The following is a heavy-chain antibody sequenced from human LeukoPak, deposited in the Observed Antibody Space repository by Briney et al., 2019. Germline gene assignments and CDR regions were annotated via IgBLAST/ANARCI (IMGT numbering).Heavy chain of an antibody. CDR2: IYYSGST. Sequence: SETLSLTCTVSGGSISSYFWSWIRQPPGKGLEWIGYIYYSGSTKYNPSLKSRVTISVDTSKKQFSLKLSSVTAADTAVYYCARGVAVAGTYYYYGMDVWGQGTTVTVSS. CDR1: GGSISSYF. V-gene: IGHV4-59*08. J-gene: IGHJ6*02. CDR3: ARGVAVAGTYYYYGMDV. D-gene: IGHD6-19*01.